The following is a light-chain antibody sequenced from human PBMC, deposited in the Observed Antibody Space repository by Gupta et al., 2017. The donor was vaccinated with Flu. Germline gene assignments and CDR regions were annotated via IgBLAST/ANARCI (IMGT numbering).Light chain of an antibody. CDR2: GAS. J-gene: IGKJ4*01. V-gene: IGKV3-15*01. CDR3: QQYNNWPLS. CDR1: QSVSSN. Sequence: EIVMTQSPATLSVSPGERATFSCRASQSVSSNLAWYQQKPGQAPRLLFHGASTRATGIPARFSGSGSGTEFTLTISSLQSEDFAVYFCQQYNNWPLSFGGGTKVEIK.